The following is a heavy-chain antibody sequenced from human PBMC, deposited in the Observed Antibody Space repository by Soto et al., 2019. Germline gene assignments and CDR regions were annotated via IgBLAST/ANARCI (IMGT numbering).Heavy chain of an antibody. CDR1: GGSISSSSYY. V-gene: IGHV4-39*01. Sequence: PSETLSLTCTVSGGSISSSSYYWGWIRQPPGKGLEWIGSIYYSGSTYYNPSLKSRVTISVDTSKNQFSLKLSSVTAADTAVYYCARHQSGDYGPNDAFDIWGQGTMVTVSS. J-gene: IGHJ3*02. CDR3: ARHQSGDYGPNDAFDI. D-gene: IGHD4-17*01. CDR2: IYYSGST.